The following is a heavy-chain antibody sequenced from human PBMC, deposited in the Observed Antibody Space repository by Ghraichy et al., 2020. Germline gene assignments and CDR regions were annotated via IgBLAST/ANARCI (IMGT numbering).Heavy chain of an antibody. V-gene: IGHV3-48*02. D-gene: IGHD3-22*01. CDR2: ISSSSSTI. J-gene: IGHJ3*02. Sequence: GGSLRLSCAASGFTFSSYSMNWVRQAPGKGLEWVSYISSSSSTIYYADSVKGRFTISRDNAKNSLYLQMNSLRDEDTAVYYCARAPPYYYDSSGFGFVAFDIWGQGTMVTVSS. CDR3: ARAPPYYYDSSGFGFVAFDI. CDR1: GFTFSSYS.